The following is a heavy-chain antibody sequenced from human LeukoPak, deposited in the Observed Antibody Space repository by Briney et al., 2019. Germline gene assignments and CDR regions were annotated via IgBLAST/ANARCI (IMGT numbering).Heavy chain of an antibody. V-gene: IGHV3-48*02. CDR2: ISSSSSSI. Sequence: GGSLRLSCAASGLTFSSYSMNWVRQAPGKGLEWVSYISSSSSSIYYADSVKGRFTISRDNAKNSLYLQMNSLRDADTAVYYCARASGSYDFDYWGQGTLVTVSS. CDR3: ARASGSYDFDY. CDR1: GLTFSSYS. D-gene: IGHD1-26*01. J-gene: IGHJ4*02.